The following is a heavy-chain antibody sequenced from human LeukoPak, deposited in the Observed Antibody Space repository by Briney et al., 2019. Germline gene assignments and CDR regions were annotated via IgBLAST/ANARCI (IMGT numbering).Heavy chain of an antibody. CDR2: ISSSSSYI. CDR1: GFTFSSYS. Sequence: GGSLRLSCAASGFTFSSYSMNWVRQAPGKGLEWVSSISSSSSYIYYADSVKGRFTISRDNAKNSLYLQMNSLRAEDTAVYYCARDRVEDTYYDFWSGYYPFDYWGQGTLVTVSS. V-gene: IGHV3-21*01. D-gene: IGHD3-3*01. CDR3: ARDRVEDTYYDFWSGYYPFDY. J-gene: IGHJ4*02.